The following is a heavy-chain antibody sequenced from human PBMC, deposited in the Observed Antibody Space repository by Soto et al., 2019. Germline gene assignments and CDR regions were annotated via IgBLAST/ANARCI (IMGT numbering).Heavy chain of an antibody. D-gene: IGHD3-10*01. V-gene: IGHV3-30-3*01. J-gene: IGHJ5*02. CDR1: GFTFSSYA. CDR3: ARESGVS. CDR2: ISYDGSKK. Sequence: QVQLVESGGGVVQPGRSLRLSCAASGFTFSSYAMHWVRQAPGEGLEWVAVISYDGSKKYFTDSVKGRFTISRDNSKNTLYLQMSSLRAEDTAVYYCARESGVSWGQGTLVTVSS.